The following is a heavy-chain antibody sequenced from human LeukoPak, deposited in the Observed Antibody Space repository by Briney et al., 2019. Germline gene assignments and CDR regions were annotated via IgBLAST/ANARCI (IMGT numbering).Heavy chain of an antibody. CDR3: ARGPHMTTDAFDI. V-gene: IGHV3-30*02. J-gene: IGHJ3*02. CDR2: IRYHGSNK. CDR1: GFTFSSYG. Sequence: GGSLRLSCAASGFTFSSYGMHWVRQAPGKGLEWVAFIRYHGSNKYYADSVKGRFTISRDNAKNSLYLQMNSLRAEDTAVYYCARGPHMTTDAFDIWGQGTMVTVSS. D-gene: IGHD4-17*01.